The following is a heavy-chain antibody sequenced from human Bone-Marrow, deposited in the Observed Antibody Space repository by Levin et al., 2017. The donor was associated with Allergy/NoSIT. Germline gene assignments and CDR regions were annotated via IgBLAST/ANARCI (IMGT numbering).Heavy chain of an antibody. J-gene: IGHJ5*02. Sequence: GESLKISCAASGFTFSSYSMNWVRQAPGKGLEWVSSISSSSSYIYYADSVKGRFTISRDNAKNSLYLQMNSLRAEDTAVYYCARSLYDFWSGLENWFDPWGQGTLVTVSS. CDR3: ARSLYDFWSGLENWFDP. V-gene: IGHV3-21*01. CDR1: GFTFSSYS. CDR2: ISSSSSYI. D-gene: IGHD3-3*01.